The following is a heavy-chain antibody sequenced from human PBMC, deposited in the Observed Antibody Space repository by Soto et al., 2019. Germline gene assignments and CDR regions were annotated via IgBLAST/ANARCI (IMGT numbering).Heavy chain of an antibody. J-gene: IGHJ4*02. CDR2: ISGSGSNT. CDR1: GFTFTSYA. V-gene: IGHV3-23*01. Sequence: PGGSLRLSCAASGFTFTSYAIIFFRLTPVKCLEWVSAISGSGSNTFYADSVRGRFTISRDNSKNTVFLQMNNLRAEDTAVYFCVRDRATFDYWGQGTRVTVSS. CDR3: VRDRATFDY. D-gene: IGHD1-26*01.